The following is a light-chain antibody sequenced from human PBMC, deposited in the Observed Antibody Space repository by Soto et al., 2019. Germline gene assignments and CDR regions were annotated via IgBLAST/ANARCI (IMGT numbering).Light chain of an antibody. V-gene: IGLV2-14*03. CDR1: SSDIGGFTF. CDR3: SSYTSSSTHV. Sequence: QSARTQPASVSGSPGQSITISWTGTSSDIGGFTFVSWYQQHPGKVPKLMIFDVNRRPSGVSDRFSGSKSGNTASLTISGLQAEDEGDYYCSSYTSSSTHVFGSGTKLTVL. CDR2: DVN. J-gene: IGLJ1*01.